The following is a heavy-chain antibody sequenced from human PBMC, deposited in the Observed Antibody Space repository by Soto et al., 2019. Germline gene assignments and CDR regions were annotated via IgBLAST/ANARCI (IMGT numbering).Heavy chain of an antibody. V-gene: IGHV3-30-3*01. Sequence: QVQLVESGGGVVQPGSSLRLSCAASGFSVKNYAFHWVRQAPGKGLEWVALISHNDEPKIFYADSVQGRFTISRDNFKNTVYLQMNSLRDEDTAVYHCARGVRAETYYNAFDYWGQGTQVTVSS. CDR1: GFSVKNYA. D-gene: IGHD3-10*01. J-gene: IGHJ4*01. CDR2: ISHNDEPKI. CDR3: ARGVRAETYYNAFDY.